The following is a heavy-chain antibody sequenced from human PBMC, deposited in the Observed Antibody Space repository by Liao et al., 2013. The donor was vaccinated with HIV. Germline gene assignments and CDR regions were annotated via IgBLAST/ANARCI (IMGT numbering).Heavy chain of an antibody. CDR3: ARAVDFWSGPTFYFDY. Sequence: QVQLQESGPGLVKPSQTLSLTCTVSGGSISSGSYYWSWIRQPAGKGLEWIGRIYTSGSTNYNPSLKSRVTISVDASKNQFSLKLSSVTAADTAVYYCARAVDFWSGPTFYFDYWGQGTLVTVSS. V-gene: IGHV4-61*02. J-gene: IGHJ4*02. CDR2: IYTSGST. D-gene: IGHD3-3*01. CDR1: GGSISSGSYY.